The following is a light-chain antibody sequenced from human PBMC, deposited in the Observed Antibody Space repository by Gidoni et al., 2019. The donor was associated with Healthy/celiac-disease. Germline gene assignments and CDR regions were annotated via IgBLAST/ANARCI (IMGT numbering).Light chain of an antibody. Sequence: SYELTQPPSVSVSPGQTASITCSGDKLGAKYACWYQQKPGQSPVLVIYQDSKRPSGIPERFSGSNSGNTATLTISGTQAMDEADYYCQAWDSSLGVFGGGTKLTVL. J-gene: IGLJ2*01. CDR2: QDS. CDR1: KLGAKY. V-gene: IGLV3-1*01. CDR3: QAWDSSLGV.